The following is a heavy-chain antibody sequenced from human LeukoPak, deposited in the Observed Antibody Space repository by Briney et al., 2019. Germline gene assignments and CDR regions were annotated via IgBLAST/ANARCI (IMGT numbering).Heavy chain of an antibody. J-gene: IGHJ4*02. Sequence: GSSVKVSCKASGGTFSSYAISWVRQAPGQGLEWMGGIIPIFGTANYAQKFQGRVTITTDESTSTAYMELSSLRSEDTAVYYCAWGLVIIGQQPHFDYWGQGTLVTVSS. CDR3: AWGLVIIGQQPHFDY. CDR1: GGTFSSYA. CDR2: IIPIFGTA. V-gene: IGHV1-69*05. D-gene: IGHD3/OR15-3a*01.